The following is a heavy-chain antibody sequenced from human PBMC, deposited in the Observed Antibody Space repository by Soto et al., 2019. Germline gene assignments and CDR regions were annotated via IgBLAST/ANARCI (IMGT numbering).Heavy chain of an antibody. CDR3: ARCLSIKTVTGGEYFDY. Sequence: QVQLQESGPGLVKPSETLSLTCSVSGGSIRGYYWGWIRQPPGKGLEWIGYMYYSGSPSYNPSHKSRVIMSVDKSKNQFSLELNSVTAADTAVYYCARCLSIKTVTGGEYFDYWGQGTLVTVSS. CDR1: GGSIRGYY. CDR2: MYYSGSP. D-gene: IGHD4-17*01. J-gene: IGHJ4*02. V-gene: IGHV4-59*01.